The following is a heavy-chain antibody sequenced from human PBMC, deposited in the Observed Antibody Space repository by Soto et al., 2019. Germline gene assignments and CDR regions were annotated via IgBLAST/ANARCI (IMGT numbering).Heavy chain of an antibody. CDR1: GYTFTSYG. D-gene: IGHD6-6*01. V-gene: IGHV1-69*13. Sequence: SVKVSCKASGYTFTSYGISWVRQAPGQGLEWMGGIIPIFGTANYAQKFQGRVTITADESTSTVYMELSSLRSEDTAVYYCARSSVSIAANPTDYYYYYGMDVWGQGTTVTV. CDR3: ARSSVSIAANPTDYYYYYGMDV. CDR2: IIPIFGTA. J-gene: IGHJ6*02.